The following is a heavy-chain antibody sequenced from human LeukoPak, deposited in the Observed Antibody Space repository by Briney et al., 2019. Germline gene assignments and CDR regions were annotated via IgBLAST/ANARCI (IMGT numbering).Heavy chain of an antibody. CDR3: ARDYYGPGSRGYHHGMDV. J-gene: IGHJ6*02. D-gene: IGHD3-10*01. Sequence: GGSLSLSCAASGFPFSFYGVHWVRQAPGKGLEWVAVIWYDGSKKYYADSVKGRFAISRDNSKNTLYLQMNSLRAEDTALYYCARDYYGPGSRGYHHGMDVWGQGTTVIVSS. V-gene: IGHV3-33*08. CDR1: GFPFSFYG. CDR2: IWYDGSKK.